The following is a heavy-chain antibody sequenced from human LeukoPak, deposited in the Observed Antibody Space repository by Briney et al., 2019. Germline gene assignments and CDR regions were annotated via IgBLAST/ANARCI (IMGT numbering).Heavy chain of an antibody. CDR3: AKAAYYDILTGYYSYYFDY. CDR1: GFTFSSYA. D-gene: IGHD3-9*01. CDR2: ISGSGGST. Sequence: GGSLRLSCAASGFTFSSYAMSWVGQAPGKGLEWVSAISGSGGSTYYADSVKGRFTISRDNSKNTLYLQMNSLRAEDTAVYYCAKAAYYDILTGYYSYYFDYWGQGTLVTVSS. V-gene: IGHV3-23*01. J-gene: IGHJ4*02.